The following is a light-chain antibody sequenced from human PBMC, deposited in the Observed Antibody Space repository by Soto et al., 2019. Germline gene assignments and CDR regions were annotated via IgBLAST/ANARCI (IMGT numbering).Light chain of an antibody. V-gene: IGKV1-5*03. CDR3: QQYNSYSEA. CDR2: KAS. Sequence: DIQMTQSPSTLSASVGDRVTITCRASQSIDNWLAWYQRKPGKAPKLLIYKASSVESGVPSRFYGSGSGTEISLTISNLQPDDFATYYCQQYNSYSEAFGQGTKVDIK. J-gene: IGKJ1*01. CDR1: QSIDNW.